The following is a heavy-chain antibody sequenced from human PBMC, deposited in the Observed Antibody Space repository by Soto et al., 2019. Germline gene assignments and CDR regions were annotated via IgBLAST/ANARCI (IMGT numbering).Heavy chain of an antibody. D-gene: IGHD6-13*01. J-gene: IGHJ4*02. Sequence: HPGGSLRLSCAASGFTFTTYAMHWVRQAPGKGLEWVAFISDDGINKYYADSVKGRFTISRDNSKNTLYLQMNSLRAEDTAVYYCVRDSSIRRSSSWYNYWGQGTLVTVSS. CDR3: VRDSSIRRSSSWYNY. V-gene: IGHV3-30-3*01. CDR2: ISDDGINK. CDR1: GFTFTTYA.